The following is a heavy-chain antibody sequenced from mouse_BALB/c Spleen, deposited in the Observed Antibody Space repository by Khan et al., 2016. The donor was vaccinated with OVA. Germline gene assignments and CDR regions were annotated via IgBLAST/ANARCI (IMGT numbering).Heavy chain of an antibody. D-gene: IGHD4-1*01. CDR2: ISSGGNYT. J-gene: IGHJ3*01. CDR1: GFTFSSYS. CDR3: AVHLTGSFAY. V-gene: IGHV5-6*01. Sequence: EVELVESGGDLVKPGGSLKLSCAASGFTFSSYSMSWARQTPDKRLEWVASISSGGNYTYYPDSVKGRFTISRDNAKNTHNLQISDLTSEDTAMYYCAVHLTGSFAYWGQGTLVTVSA.